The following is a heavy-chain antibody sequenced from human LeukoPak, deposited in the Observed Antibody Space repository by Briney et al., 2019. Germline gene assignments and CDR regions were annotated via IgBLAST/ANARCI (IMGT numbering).Heavy chain of an antibody. Sequence: SQTLSLTCTVSGGSISSNDYYWSWIRHPPGKGLEWIGYIYYSGSTYSNPSLKSRVTISVDTSKNQFSLKLTSVTAADTAVYYCARDFTGYNHLDYWGQGTLVTVSS. CDR1: GGSISSNDYY. CDR3: ARDFTGYNHLDY. V-gene: IGHV4-30-4*01. J-gene: IGHJ4*02. D-gene: IGHD5-24*01. CDR2: IYYSGST.